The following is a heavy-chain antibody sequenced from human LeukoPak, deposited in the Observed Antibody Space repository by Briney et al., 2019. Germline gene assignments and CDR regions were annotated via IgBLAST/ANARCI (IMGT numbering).Heavy chain of an antibody. CDR2: INPKSGDT. CDR3: ARDLHYYVAMYF. J-gene: IGHJ6*02. D-gene: IGHD3-10*02. CDR1: DDTFIGQY. V-gene: IGHV1-2*02. Sequence: ASVKVSCKASDDTFIGQYIHWLRQAPGQGLEWMGWINPKSGDTNYAQKFQGRATMTRDTALSTAYMELSRLRSDDTAMYYCARDLHYYVAMYFWGQGTTVTVSS.